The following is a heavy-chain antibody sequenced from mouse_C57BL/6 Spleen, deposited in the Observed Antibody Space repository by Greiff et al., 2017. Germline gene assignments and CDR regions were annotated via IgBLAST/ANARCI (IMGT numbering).Heavy chain of an antibody. V-gene: IGHV1-9*01. J-gene: IGHJ3*01. CDR1: GYTFTGYW. D-gene: IGHD2-3*01. CDR2: ILPGSGST. CDR3: ARPDYDGDYLWFAY. Sequence: QVQLQQSGAELMKPGASVKLSCKATGYTFTGYWIEWVKQRPGHGLEWIGEILPGSGSTYYNEKLKGRATFTGDTATNTAYMQLSSLTTEDSAIYYCARPDYDGDYLWFAYWGQGTLVTVSA.